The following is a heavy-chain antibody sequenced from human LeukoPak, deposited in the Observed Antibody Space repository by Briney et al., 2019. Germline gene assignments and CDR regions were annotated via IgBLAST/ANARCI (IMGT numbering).Heavy chain of an antibody. V-gene: IGHV1-2*02. Sequence: ASVKVSCKASGYTFTGYYMHWVRQAPGQGLEWMGWINPNSGGTNYAQKFQGRVTMTRDTSISTAYMEPSRLRSDDTAVYYCARDINSGAAEDYWGQGTLVTVSS. CDR3: ARDINSGAAEDY. J-gene: IGHJ4*02. CDR2: INPNSGGT. CDR1: GYTFTGYY. D-gene: IGHD1-26*01.